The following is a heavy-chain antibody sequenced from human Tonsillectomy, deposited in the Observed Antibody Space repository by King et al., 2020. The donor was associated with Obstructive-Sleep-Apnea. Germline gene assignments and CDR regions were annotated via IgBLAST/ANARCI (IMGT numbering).Heavy chain of an antibody. CDR2: INHSGST. Sequence: VQLQQWGAGLLKPSETLSLTCAVYGGSFSGYYWSWIRQPPGKWLDWIGEINHSGSTNSNPSLKSRDTISVDTSKNQFSLKLSSVTAADTAVYYCARVDQFYLDYWGQGTLVTVSS. V-gene: IGHV4-34*01. J-gene: IGHJ4*02. CDR3: ARVDQFYLDY. CDR1: GGSFSGYY.